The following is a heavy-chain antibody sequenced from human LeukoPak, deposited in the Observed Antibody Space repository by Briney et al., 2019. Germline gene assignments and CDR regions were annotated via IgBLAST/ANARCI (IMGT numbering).Heavy chain of an antibody. CDR1: GFIFSTYS. J-gene: IGHJ4*02. CDR2: ISSSTSYI. Sequence: GGSLRLSCAASGFIFSTYSMNWVRQAPGKGLEWVSSISSSTSYIYYADSVKGRFTISRDNAKNSLYLQMNSLRPEDTAVYYCARDKGQYGIDYWGQGTLVTVSS. CDR3: ARDKGQYGIDY. V-gene: IGHV3-21*04. D-gene: IGHD4-11*01.